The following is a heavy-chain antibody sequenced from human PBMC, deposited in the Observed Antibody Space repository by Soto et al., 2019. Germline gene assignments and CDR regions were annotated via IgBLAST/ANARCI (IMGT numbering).Heavy chain of an antibody. CDR1: VIMFGHSA. J-gene: IGHJ4*02. CDR2: VGPSGAST. V-gene: IGHV3-23*01. D-gene: IGHD3-22*01. CDR3: ARSYYYDSTGYYRTFDY. Sequence: PRWSLRLSRSASVIMFGHSAMSWLRLAPWKGLEWVSVVGPSGASTFYADSVRGRFTISRDNSENTLYLQMNSLRAADTALYFCARSYYYDSTGYYRTFDYWGPGTLVTVSS.